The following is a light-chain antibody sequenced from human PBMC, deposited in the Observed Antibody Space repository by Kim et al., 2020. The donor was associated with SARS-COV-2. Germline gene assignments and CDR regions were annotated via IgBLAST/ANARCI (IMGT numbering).Light chain of an antibody. J-gene: IGLJ3*02. CDR2: NDN. CDR1: SSNVGLHF. CDR3: ATWDVSLNGWV. Sequence: GQRVTISCSGSSSNVGLHFVNWYQQLPVTAPKVFIYNDNQRPSGVPDRFSGSRSGTSASLAISGLQSEDEADYYCATWDVSLNGWVFGGGTQLTVL. V-gene: IGLV1-44*01.